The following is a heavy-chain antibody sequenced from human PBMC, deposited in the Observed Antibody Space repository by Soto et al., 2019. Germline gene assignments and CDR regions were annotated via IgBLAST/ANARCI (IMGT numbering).Heavy chain of an antibody. J-gene: IGHJ5*02. CDR2: IIPIFGTA. Sequence: SVKVSCKASGGTFSSYAISWVRQAPGQGLEWMGGIIPIFGTANYAQKFQGRVTITADKSTSTAYMELSSLRSEDTAVYYCAREGDYYDSSGFPNWFDPWGQGTLVTVSS. CDR1: GGTFSSYA. CDR3: AREGDYYDSSGFPNWFDP. D-gene: IGHD3-22*01. V-gene: IGHV1-69*06.